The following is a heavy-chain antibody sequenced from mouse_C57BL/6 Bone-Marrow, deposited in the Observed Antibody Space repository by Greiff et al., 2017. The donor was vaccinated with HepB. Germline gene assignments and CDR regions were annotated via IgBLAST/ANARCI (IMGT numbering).Heavy chain of an antibody. V-gene: IGHV1-4*01. J-gene: IGHJ1*03. CDR1: GYTFTSYT. D-gene: IGHD2-1*01. CDR2: INPSSGYT. Sequence: VQLQQSGAELARPGASVKMSCKASGYTFTSYTMHWVKQRPGQGLEWIGYINPSSGYTKYNQKFKDKATLTADKSSSTAYMQLSSLTSEDSAVYYCARWELRRYFDVWGTGTTVTVSS. CDR3: ARWELRRYFDV.